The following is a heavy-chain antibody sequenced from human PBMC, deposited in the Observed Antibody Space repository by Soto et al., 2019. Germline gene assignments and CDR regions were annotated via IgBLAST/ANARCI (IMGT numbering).Heavy chain of an antibody. J-gene: IGHJ4*02. V-gene: IGHV2-5*02. Sequence: SGPKLVNPTQTLTLTCTFSGFSLSTSGLGVGWIRQSPGKALEWLALIFWDDDKRRSPSLKSRVTITKDTSRNQVALTLANMDPVETATYYGVHSRRLGHQSGGNYYFCEAWGPGSLVTV. CDR1: GFSLSTSGLG. CDR2: IFWDDDK. D-gene: IGHD3-3*01. CDR3: VHSRRLGHQSGGNYYFCEA.